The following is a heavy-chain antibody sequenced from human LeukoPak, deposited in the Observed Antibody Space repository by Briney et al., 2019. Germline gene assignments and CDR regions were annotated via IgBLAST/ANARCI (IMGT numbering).Heavy chain of an antibody. CDR3: AKSGGSSSWSADY. CDR1: GFTFSSYG. D-gene: IGHD6-13*01. V-gene: IGHV3-30*18. J-gene: IGHJ4*02. CDR2: TSYDGSNK. Sequence: GGSLRLSCAASGFTFSSYGMHWVRQAPGKGLEWVAVTSYDGSNKYYADSVKGRFTISRDNSKNTLYLQMNSLRAEDTAVYYCAKSGGSSSWSADYWGQGTLVTVSS.